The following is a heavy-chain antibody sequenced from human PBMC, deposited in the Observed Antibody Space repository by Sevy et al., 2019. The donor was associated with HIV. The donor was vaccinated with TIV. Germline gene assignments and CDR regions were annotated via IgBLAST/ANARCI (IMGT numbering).Heavy chain of an antibody. Sequence: GGSLRLSCTASGFTFSSYAMYWVRQAPGKGLEWVAVISYDGNNKDYADSVKGRFPISRDNSKNTLYLQMNSLRAEDTAVYYCASHYYDSTGYYYPLDYWGQGTLVTVSS. V-gene: IGHV3-30*04. CDR1: GFTFSSYA. J-gene: IGHJ4*02. CDR3: ASHYYDSTGYYYPLDY. D-gene: IGHD3-22*01. CDR2: ISYDGNNK.